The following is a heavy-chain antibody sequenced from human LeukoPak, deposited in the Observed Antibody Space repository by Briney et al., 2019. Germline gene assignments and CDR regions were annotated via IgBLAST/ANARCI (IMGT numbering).Heavy chain of an antibody. J-gene: IGHJ4*02. CDR1: GFTFSSYS. CDR3: AKEFRTTFDY. CDR2: ISSSSSYI. V-gene: IGHV3-21*04. Sequence: GGSLRLSCAASGFTFSSYSMNWVRQAPGKGLEWVSSISSSSSYIYYADSVKGRFTISRDNSKNTLYLQMNSLRAEDTAVYYCAKEFRTTFDYWGQGTLVTVSS.